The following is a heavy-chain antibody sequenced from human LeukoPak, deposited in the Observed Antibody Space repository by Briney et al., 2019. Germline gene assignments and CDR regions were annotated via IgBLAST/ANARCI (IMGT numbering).Heavy chain of an antibody. D-gene: IGHD3-10*01. CDR1: GFTFSSYS. CDR2: ISSSSSTI. CDR3: AKEVKLRGAPYGTVDY. J-gene: IGHJ4*02. V-gene: IGHV3-48*04. Sequence: GGSLRLSCAASGFTFSSYSMNWVRQAPGKGLEWVSYISSSSSTIYYADSVKGRFTISRDNAKNSLYLQMNSLRVDDTAVYYCAKEVKLRGAPYGTVDYWGQGTLVTVSS.